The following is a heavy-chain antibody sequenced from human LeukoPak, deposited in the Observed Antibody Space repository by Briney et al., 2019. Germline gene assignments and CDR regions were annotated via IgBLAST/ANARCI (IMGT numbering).Heavy chain of an antibody. CDR3: ASRILWFGEPSASDDAFDI. D-gene: IGHD3-10*01. CDR2: ISANSGNT. CDR1: GYIFTTYG. V-gene: IGHV1-18*01. J-gene: IGHJ3*02. Sequence: EASVKVSCKASGYIFTTYGISWVRQAPGQGLEWMGWISANSGNTNYAQKFQGRVTMTRDTSISTAYMELSRLRSDDTAVYYCASRILWFGEPSASDDAFDIWGQGTMVTVSS.